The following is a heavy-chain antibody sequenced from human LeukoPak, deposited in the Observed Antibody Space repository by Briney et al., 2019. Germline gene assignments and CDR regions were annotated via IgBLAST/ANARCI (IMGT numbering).Heavy chain of an antibody. D-gene: IGHD3-3*01. Sequence: SVNVSCTASGGTFSSYAISWVRQAPGQGLEWMGGIIPIFGTANYAQKFQGRVTITTDESTSTAYMELSSLRSEDTAVYSCARVPDFWSGSMTNRRYYYYYYMDVWGKGTTVTVSS. V-gene: IGHV1-69*05. CDR3: ARVPDFWSGSMTNRRYYYYYYMDV. J-gene: IGHJ6*03. CDR1: GGTFSSYA. CDR2: IIPIFGTA.